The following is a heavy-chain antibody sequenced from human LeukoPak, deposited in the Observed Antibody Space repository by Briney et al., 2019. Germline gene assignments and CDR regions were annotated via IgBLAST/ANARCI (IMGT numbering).Heavy chain of an antibody. J-gene: IGHJ6*03. Sequence: GSSVKVSCKASGGTFSSYAISWVRQAPGQGLEWMGGIIPIFGTANYAQKFQGRVTITADESTSTAYMELSSLRSEDTAVYYCARDRAVLRFLEGYMDVWGKGTTVTVSS. V-gene: IGHV1-69*01. D-gene: IGHD3-3*01. CDR3: ARDRAVLRFLEGYMDV. CDR2: IIPIFGTA. CDR1: GGTFSSYA.